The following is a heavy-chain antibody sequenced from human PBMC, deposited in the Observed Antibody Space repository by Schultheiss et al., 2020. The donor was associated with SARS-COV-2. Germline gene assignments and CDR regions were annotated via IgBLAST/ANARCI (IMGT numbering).Heavy chain of an antibody. CDR1: GFTFSSYG. CDR3: VKEGEEMGTS. CDR2: ISYDGSNK. D-gene: IGHD5-24*01. V-gene: IGHV3-30*19. J-gene: IGHJ4*02. Sequence: GGSLRLSCAASGFTFSSYGMHWVRQAPGKGLEWVAAISYDGSNKHYADSVKGRFTISRDNSKNTLYLQMNSLRAEDTAVYYCVKEGEEMGTSWGQGTLVTVSS.